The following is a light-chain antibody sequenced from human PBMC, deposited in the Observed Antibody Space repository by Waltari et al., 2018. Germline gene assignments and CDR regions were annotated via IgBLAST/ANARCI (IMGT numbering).Light chain of an antibody. CDR2: GNN. V-gene: IGLV1-47*01. CDR1: SSNIGSYY. Sequence: QSLLTQPPSASGTPGQRVTISCSGSSSNIGSYYVYWYQQLPGTAPKLLIDGNNRRPSGVLDRFSGSNSGTSGSLAISGLRSEDEADYYCAAWDDRLRGVVFGGGTKLTV. CDR3: AAWDDRLRGVV. J-gene: IGLJ2*01.